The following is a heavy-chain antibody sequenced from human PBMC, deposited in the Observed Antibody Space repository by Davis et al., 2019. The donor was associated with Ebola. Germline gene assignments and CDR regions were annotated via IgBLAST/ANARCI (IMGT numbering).Heavy chain of an antibody. CDR2: INFNTGSP. J-gene: IGHJ5*02. D-gene: IGHD2-15*01. V-gene: IGHV7-4-1*02. CDR1: GYSFTTYA. Sequence: ASVKVSCKASGYSFTTYAINWVRQAPGQGLQWMGWINFNTGSPTYAQGFTGRFVFSLDTSASTAYLQISSLRPEDTAVYYCTRVRVVVSCLVCGRWFYPWGQGTLVTVSS. CDR3: TRVRVVVSCLVCGRWFYP.